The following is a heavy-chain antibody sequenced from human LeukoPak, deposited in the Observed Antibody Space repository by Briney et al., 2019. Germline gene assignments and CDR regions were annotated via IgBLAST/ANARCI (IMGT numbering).Heavy chain of an antibody. J-gene: IGHJ6*03. Sequence: PSETLSLTCTVSGGSISSYYWSWVRQPAGKGLEWIGRIYTSGSTNYNPSLKSRVTMSVDTSKNQFSLKLSSVTAADTAVYYCARGPESTTVTTYNRYYYYYYMDVWGKGTTVTVSS. CDR1: GGSISSYY. D-gene: IGHD4-17*01. CDR2: IYTSGST. CDR3: ARGPESTTVTTYNRYYYYYYMDV. V-gene: IGHV4-4*07.